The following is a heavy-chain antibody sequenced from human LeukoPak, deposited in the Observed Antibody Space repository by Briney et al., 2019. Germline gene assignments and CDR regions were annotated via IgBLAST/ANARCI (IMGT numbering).Heavy chain of an antibody. CDR1: GGTFSSYA. D-gene: IGHD4-17*01. CDR3: ASPSLTIYGDYPSGHYYYYMDV. V-gene: IGHV1-69*04. J-gene: IGHJ6*03. CDR2: IIPILGIA. Sequence: SVKVSCKASGGTFSSYAISWVRQAPGQGLEWMGRIIPILGIANYAQKFQGRVTITADKSTSTAYMELSSLRSEDTAVYYCASPSLTIYGDYPSGHYYYYMDVWGKGTTVTVSS.